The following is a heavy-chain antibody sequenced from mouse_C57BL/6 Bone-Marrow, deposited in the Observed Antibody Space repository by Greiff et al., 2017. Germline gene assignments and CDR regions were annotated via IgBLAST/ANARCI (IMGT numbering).Heavy chain of an antibody. CDR3: ARWRWLLPHYYAMDY. CDR2: IFPGSGST. Sequence: VQLQQSGPELVKPGASVKISCKASGYTFTDYYINWVKQRPGPGLEWIGWIFPGSGSTYYNEKFTGKATLTVDKSSSTSYMLLSSLTSEDSAVYFCARWRWLLPHYYAMDYWCQGTSVTVSS. J-gene: IGHJ4*01. CDR1: GYTFTDYY. V-gene: IGHV1-75*01. D-gene: IGHD2-3*01.